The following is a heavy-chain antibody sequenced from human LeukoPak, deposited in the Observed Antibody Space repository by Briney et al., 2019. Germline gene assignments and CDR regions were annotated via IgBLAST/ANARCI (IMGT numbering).Heavy chain of an antibody. V-gene: IGHV3-23*01. J-gene: IGHJ4*02. CDR1: GFTFSSYE. CDR3: AKSRPVYYGSGSYYLNPFDS. CDR2: ISGSGDST. Sequence: GGSLRLSCAASGFTFSSYEMNWVRQAPGKGLEWVSAISGSGDSTYSADSVKGRFAISRDNSKNTLYLQMNSLRAEDTAVYYCAKSRPVYYGSGSYYLNPFDSWGQGTLVTVSS. D-gene: IGHD3-10*01.